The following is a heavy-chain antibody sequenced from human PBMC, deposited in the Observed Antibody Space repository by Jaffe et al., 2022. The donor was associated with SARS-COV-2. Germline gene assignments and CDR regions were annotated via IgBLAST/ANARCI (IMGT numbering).Heavy chain of an antibody. V-gene: IGHV3-23*04. CDR1: GFTFSSYA. CDR2: ISGSGGST. CDR3: AKDLGGSGSYSKRGFDY. J-gene: IGHJ4*02. Sequence: EVQLVESGGGLVQPGGSLRLSCAASGFTFSSYAMSWVRQAPGKGLEWVSAISGSGGSTYYADSVKGRFTISRDNSKNTLYLQMNSLRAEDTAVYYCAKDLGGSGSYSKRGFDYWGQGTLVTVSS. D-gene: IGHD3-10*01.